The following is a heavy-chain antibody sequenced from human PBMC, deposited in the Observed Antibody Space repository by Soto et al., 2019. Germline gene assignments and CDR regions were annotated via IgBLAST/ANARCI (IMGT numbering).Heavy chain of an antibody. CDR1: GFTFSSYA. CDR3: AKGRPDIVVVPAAPRRNDKAHYYYYYGMDV. J-gene: IGHJ6*02. V-gene: IGHV3-23*01. Sequence: GGSLRLSCAASGFTFSSYAMSWVRQAPGKGLEWVSAISGSGGSTYYADSVKGRFTISRDNSKNTLYLQMNSLRAEDTAVYYCAKGRPDIVVVPAAPRRNDKAHYYYYYGMDVWGQGTTVTVSS. CDR2: ISGSGGST. D-gene: IGHD2-2*01.